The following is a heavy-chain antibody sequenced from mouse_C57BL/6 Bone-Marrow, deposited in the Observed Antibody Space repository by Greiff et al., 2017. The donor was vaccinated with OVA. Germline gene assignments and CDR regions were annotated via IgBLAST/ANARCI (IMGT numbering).Heavy chain of an antibody. Sequence: QVQLQQSGAELARPGASVKLSCKASGYTFTSYGISWVKQRTGPGLEWIGEIYPRSGNTYHNEKFKGKATLTADKSSSTAYMELRSLTSEDSAVYFCARENNYYGSDYAMDYWGQGTSVTVSS. D-gene: IGHD1-1*01. V-gene: IGHV1-81*01. CDR1: GYTFTSYG. J-gene: IGHJ4*01. CDR3: ARENNYYGSDYAMDY. CDR2: IYPRSGNT.